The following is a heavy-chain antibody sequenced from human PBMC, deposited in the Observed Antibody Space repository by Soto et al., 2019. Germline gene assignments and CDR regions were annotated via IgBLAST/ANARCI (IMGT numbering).Heavy chain of an antibody. Sequence: QVQLQESGPGLVKPSETLSLTCIVSGGSVSSGSYYWSWIRQPPGKGLEWIGFIYYTGRTSYNPSLKSRVTISVDTSKNQFSLKLSSVTAADTAVYFCATISSSGYPLDYWGRGTLVTVSS. D-gene: IGHD3-22*01. CDR2: IYYTGRT. J-gene: IGHJ4*02. V-gene: IGHV4-61*01. CDR1: GGSVSSGSYY. CDR3: ATISSSGYPLDY.